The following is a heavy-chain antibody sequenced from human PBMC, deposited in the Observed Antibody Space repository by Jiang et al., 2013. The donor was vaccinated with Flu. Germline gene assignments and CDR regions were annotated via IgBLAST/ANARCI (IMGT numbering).Heavy chain of an antibody. J-gene: IGHJ1*01. CDR2: ISWNSGSI. D-gene: IGHD3-10*01. V-gene: IGHV3-9*01. CDR1: GFTFDDYA. Sequence: VQLLESGGGLVQPGRSLRLSCAASGFTFDDYAMHWVRQAPGKGLEWVSGISWNSGSIGYADSVKGRFTISRDNAKNSLYLQMNSLRAEDTALYYCARLEYYYGSGSYPEYFQHVGPGHPGHRLL. CDR3: ARLEYYYGSGSYPEYFQH.